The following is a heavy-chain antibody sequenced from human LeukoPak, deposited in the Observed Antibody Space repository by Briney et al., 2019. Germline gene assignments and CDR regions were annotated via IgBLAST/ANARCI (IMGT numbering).Heavy chain of an antibody. V-gene: IGHV3-48*02. CDR2: ISNSSRNI. CDR3: ARGIAVAGSAMGY. D-gene: IGHD6-19*01. J-gene: IGHJ4*02. Sequence: GVSLRLSCAASGFTFCSYSMNWVPQAQGKGLVGVLYISNSSRNIYYEDYVKGRFTISRNNAKISMYLKMKRLRDEDEAVYYCARGIAVAGSAMGYRGEGTLVSVSS. CDR1: GFTFCSYS.